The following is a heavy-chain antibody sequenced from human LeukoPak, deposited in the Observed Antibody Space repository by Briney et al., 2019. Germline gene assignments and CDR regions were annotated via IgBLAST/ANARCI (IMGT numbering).Heavy chain of an antibody. D-gene: IGHD1-26*01. CDR2: IKQDGSDI. J-gene: IGHJ3*02. CDR3: ARGGSPPEALGDAFDI. CDR1: GFNFNSYW. Sequence: GGSLRLSCAASGFNFNSYWMSWVRQAPGKGLECVANIKQDGSDIYFVDSVKGRFTISRDNAKNTLYLQMNSLRAEDTAVYYCARGGSPPEALGDAFDIWGQGTMVTVSS. V-gene: IGHV3-7*02.